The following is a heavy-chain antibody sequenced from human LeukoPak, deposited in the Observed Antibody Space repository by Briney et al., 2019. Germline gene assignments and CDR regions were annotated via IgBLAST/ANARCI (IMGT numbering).Heavy chain of an antibody. CDR1: GYTFTGYY. CDR3: ARVFQEIWFGDIEPFDI. Sequence: GASVKVSCKASGYTFTGYYMHWVRQAPGQGLEWMGWINPNSGGTNYAQKFQGRVTMTRDTSISTAYMELSRLRSDDTAVYYCARVFQEIWFGDIEPFDIWGQGTMVTVSS. J-gene: IGHJ3*02. CDR2: INPNSGGT. D-gene: IGHD3-10*01. V-gene: IGHV1-2*02.